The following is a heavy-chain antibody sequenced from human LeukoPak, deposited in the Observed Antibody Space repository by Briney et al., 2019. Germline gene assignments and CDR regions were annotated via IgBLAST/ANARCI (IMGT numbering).Heavy chain of an antibody. CDR3: ARDRRTARAAGSWFDP. CDR1: GYTFTSYG. Sequence: PSVKVSCKASGYTFTSYGISCVRQAPGQGLEGMGWISAYNGNTNYAQKLQGRVTMTTDTSTSTAYMALRSLRSDDTAVYYCARDRRTARAAGSWFDPWGQGTLVTVSS. J-gene: IGHJ5*02. V-gene: IGHV1-18*01. CDR2: ISAYNGNT. D-gene: IGHD2-15*01.